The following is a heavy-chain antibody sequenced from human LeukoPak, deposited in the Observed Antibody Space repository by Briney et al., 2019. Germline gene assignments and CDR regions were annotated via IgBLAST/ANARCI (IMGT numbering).Heavy chain of an antibody. D-gene: IGHD5/OR15-5a*01. Sequence: PGGSLRLSCAASGFTFSSYEMNWVRQAPGKGLEWVSYISSSSSTIYYADSVKGRFTISRDNAKNSLYLQMNSLRAEDTAVYYCARYDSVTEGYFDYWGQGTLVTVSS. J-gene: IGHJ4*02. CDR1: GFTFSSYE. CDR3: ARYDSVTEGYFDY. CDR2: ISSSSSTI. V-gene: IGHV3-48*01.